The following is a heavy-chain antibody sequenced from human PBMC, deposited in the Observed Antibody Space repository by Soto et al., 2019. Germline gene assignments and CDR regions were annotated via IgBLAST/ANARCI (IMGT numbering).Heavy chain of an antibody. CDR1: GFTFSSYS. J-gene: IGHJ4*02. V-gene: IGHV3-48*01. D-gene: IGHD3-9*01. CDR2: ISSSSSTI. Sequence: GSLRLSCAASGFTFSSYSMNWVRQAPGKGLEWVSYISSSSSTIYYADSVKGRFTISRDNAKNSLYLQMNSLRAEDTAVYYCARDRVLRYFDWFMAFYDYWGQGTLVTVSS. CDR3: ARDRVLRYFDWFMAFYDY.